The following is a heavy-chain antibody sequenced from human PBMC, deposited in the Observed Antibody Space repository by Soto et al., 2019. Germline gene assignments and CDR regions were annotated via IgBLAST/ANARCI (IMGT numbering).Heavy chain of an antibody. Sequence: SETLSLTCTVSGGSISSSSYYWGWIRQPPGKGLEWIGSIYYSGSTSCNPSLKSRVTISIDKSKNQFSLRLTSMTAADTAVYYCALPGDGVFDYWSQGTLVTVSS. V-gene: IGHV4-39*07. CDR2: IYYSGST. CDR3: ALPGDGVFDY. J-gene: IGHJ4*02. D-gene: IGHD3-10*01. CDR1: GGSISSSSYY.